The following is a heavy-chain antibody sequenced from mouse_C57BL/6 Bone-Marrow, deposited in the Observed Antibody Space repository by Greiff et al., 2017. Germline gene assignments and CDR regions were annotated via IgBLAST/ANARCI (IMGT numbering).Heavy chain of an antibody. CDR3: AGDLTGSGFDY. V-gene: IGHV1-59*01. D-gene: IGHD4-1*01. CDR2: IDPSDSYT. J-gene: IGHJ2*01. CDR1: GYTFTSYW. Sequence: QVQLQQPGAELVRPGTSVKLSCKASGYTFTSYWMHWVKPRPGQGLEWIGVIDPSDSYTNYNQKVKGKATLTVDTSSSTAYMQLSSLTSEDSAVYYCAGDLTGSGFDYWGQGTTLTVSS.